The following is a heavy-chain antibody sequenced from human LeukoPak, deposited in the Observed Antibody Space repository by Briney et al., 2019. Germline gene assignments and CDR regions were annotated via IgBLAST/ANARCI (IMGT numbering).Heavy chain of an antibody. CDR1: GFTFSSYG. D-gene: IGHD6-19*01. Sequence: GGSLRLSCAASGFTFSSYGMHWVRQAPGKWLEWVAVISYDGSNKYYADSVKGRFTISRDNSKNTLYLQMNSLRAEDTAVYYCAKGLYSSGLGLDYWGQGTLVTVSS. CDR2: ISYDGSNK. J-gene: IGHJ4*02. CDR3: AKGLYSSGLGLDY. V-gene: IGHV3-30*18.